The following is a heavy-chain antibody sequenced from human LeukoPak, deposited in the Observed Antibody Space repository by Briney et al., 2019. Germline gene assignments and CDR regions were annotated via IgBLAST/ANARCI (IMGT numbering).Heavy chain of an antibody. Sequence: GGSLRLSCVASGFSVTTYAIHWVRQAPGKGLEWVAVMSYGGGDKYYADSVKGRFTISRDNSKNTLFLEMSSLRPEDTAIYYCARDGDTAIRGVNFDYWGQGTLVTVSS. CDR2: MSYGGGDK. CDR1: GFSVTTYA. D-gene: IGHD3-10*01. J-gene: IGHJ4*02. CDR3: ARDGDTAIRGVNFDY. V-gene: IGHV3-30*15.